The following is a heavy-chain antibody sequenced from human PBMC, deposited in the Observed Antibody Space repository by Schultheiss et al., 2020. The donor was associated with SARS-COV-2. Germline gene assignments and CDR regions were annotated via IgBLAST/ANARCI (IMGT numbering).Heavy chain of an antibody. CDR2: IYYSGST. CDR1: GGSISSSNW. J-gene: IGHJ4*02. V-gene: IGHV4-4*02. D-gene: IGHD3-22*01. CDR3: ARATDRYYYDSSGYFAFDY. Sequence: SETLSLTCAVSGGSISSSNWWSWVRQPPGKGLEWIGYIYYSGSTYYNSSLKSRVTISVDTSKNQFSLKLSSVTAADTAVYYCARATDRYYYDSSGYFAFDYWGQGTLVTFSS.